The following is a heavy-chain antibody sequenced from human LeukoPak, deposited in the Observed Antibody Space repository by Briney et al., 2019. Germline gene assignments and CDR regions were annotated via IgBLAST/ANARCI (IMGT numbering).Heavy chain of an antibody. CDR3: AKDGGYCSSTSCYFDY. J-gene: IGHJ4*02. D-gene: IGHD2-2*01. Sequence: GGSLRLSCAASGFTFRSYAMSWVRQAPGEGLEWVSAISGSGGSTYYADSVKGRFTISRDNSKNTLYLQMNSLRAEDTAVYYCAKDGGYCSSTSCYFDYWGQGTLVTVSS. V-gene: IGHV3-23*01. CDR2: ISGSGGST. CDR1: GFTFRSYA.